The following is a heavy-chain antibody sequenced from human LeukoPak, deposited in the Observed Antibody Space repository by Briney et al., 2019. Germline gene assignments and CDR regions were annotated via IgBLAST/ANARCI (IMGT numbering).Heavy chain of an antibody. Sequence: GASVKVSCKASGYTFTSYGISWVRQAPGQGLEWMGWISAYNGNTNYAQKLQGRVTMTTDTSTSTAYMELRSLRSDDTAVYYCARDPPYDFWSGYTTARYYFDYWGQGTLVTVSS. CDR1: GYTFTSYG. D-gene: IGHD3-3*01. CDR3: ARDPPYDFWSGYTTARYYFDY. CDR2: ISAYNGNT. J-gene: IGHJ4*02. V-gene: IGHV1-18*01.